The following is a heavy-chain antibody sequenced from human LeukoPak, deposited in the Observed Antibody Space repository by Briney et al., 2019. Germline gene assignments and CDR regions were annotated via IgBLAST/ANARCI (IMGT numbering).Heavy chain of an antibody. CDR3: AREFPGASLLWFGEFRAFDI. CDR2: LTTSTNYI. Sequence: PGGSLRLSCAASGFTFSSFSMNWVRQTPGKGLEWVSLLTTSTNYIYYADSVKGRFTISRDNAKNSLYRQMNSLRAEDTAVYYCAREFPGASLLWFGEFRAFDIWGQGTMVTVSS. V-gene: IGHV3-21*01. J-gene: IGHJ3*02. CDR1: GFTFSSFS. D-gene: IGHD3-10*01.